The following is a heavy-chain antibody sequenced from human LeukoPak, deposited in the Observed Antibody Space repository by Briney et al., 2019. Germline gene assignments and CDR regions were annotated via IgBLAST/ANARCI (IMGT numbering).Heavy chain of an antibody. CDR2: ISQDGSNK. D-gene: IGHD6-13*01. J-gene: IGHJ4*02. CDR1: GFTFSSYP. Sequence: PGRCLRLSCAASGFTFSSYPMHWVRQAPGKGLEWGAVISQDGSNKYYADSVKGRFTIPRDNSQNTLYLQMNSLRPEDTAVYYCARDGVVGSRSWFSIFDYWGQGTLVTVSS. CDR3: ARDGVVGSRSWFSIFDY. V-gene: IGHV3-30*04.